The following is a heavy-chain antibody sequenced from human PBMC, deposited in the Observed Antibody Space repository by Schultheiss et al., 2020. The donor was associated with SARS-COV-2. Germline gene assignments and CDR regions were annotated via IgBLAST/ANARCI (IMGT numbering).Heavy chain of an antibody. CDR3: ARDGGVSSSFYYYYYMDV. D-gene: IGHD6-6*01. V-gene: IGHV3-30*03. J-gene: IGHJ6*03. Sequence: GGSLRLSCAASGFSFSSYDMSWVRQAPGKGLEWVAVISYDGSNKYYADSVKGRFTISRDNSKNSLYLQMNSLRAEDTAVYYCARDGGVSSSFYYYYYMDVWGKGTTVTVSS. CDR2: ISYDGSNK. CDR1: GFSFSSYD.